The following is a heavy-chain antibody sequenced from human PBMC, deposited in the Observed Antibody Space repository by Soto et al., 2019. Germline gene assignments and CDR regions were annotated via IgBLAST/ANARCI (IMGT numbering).Heavy chain of an antibody. CDR3: ASAAAAAGNGAPLDY. D-gene: IGHD6-13*01. V-gene: IGHV1-18*01. J-gene: IGHJ4*02. CDR2: ISAYNGNT. CDR1: GYTFTSYG. Sequence: QVQLVQSGAEVKKPGASVKVSCKASGYTFTSYGISWVRQAPGQGLEWMGWISAYNGNTNYAQKLQGRVTMTTDTSTSTAYMELRSLRSDDTAVYYCASAAAAAGNGAPLDYWGQGTLVTVSS.